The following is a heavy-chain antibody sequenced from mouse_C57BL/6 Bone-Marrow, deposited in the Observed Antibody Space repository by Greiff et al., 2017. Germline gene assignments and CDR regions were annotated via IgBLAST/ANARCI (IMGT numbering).Heavy chain of an antibody. CDR2: IYPGSGST. D-gene: IGHD2-3*01. Sequence: VQLQQPGAELVKPGASVKMSCKASGYTFTSYWITWVKQRPGQGLEWIGDIYPGSGSTNYNEKFKSKATLTVDTSSSTAYMQLSSLTSEDSAVYYCAGYDGYSAWFAYWGQGTLVTVSA. J-gene: IGHJ3*01. V-gene: IGHV1-55*01. CDR3: AGYDGYSAWFAY. CDR1: GYTFTSYW.